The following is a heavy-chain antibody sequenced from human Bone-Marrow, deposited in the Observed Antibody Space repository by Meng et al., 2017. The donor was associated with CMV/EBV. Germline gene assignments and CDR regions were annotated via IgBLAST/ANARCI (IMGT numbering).Heavy chain of an antibody. D-gene: IGHD6-13*01. V-gene: IGHV3-73*01. J-gene: IGHJ4*02. CDR1: GFTFSGSA. CDR3: ITTAGTDFDY. CDR2: IRSKANSYAT. Sequence: CAPSGFTFSGSAMHWVRQASGKGLEWVGRIRSKANSYATSYAASVKGRFTISRDDSKNTAYLQMNSLKTEDTAVYYCITTAGTDFDYWGQGTLVTVSS.